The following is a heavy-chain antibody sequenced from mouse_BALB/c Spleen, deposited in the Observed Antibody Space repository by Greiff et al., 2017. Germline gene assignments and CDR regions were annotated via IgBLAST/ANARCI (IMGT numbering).Heavy chain of an antibody. Sequence: EVKLMESGGGLVQPGGSRKLSCAASGFTFSSFGMHWVRQAPEKGLEWVAYISSGSSTIYYADTVKGRFTISRDNPKNTLFLQMTSLRSEDTAMYYCARRGRPSYAMDYWGQGTSVTVSS. CDR3: ARRGRPSYAMDY. D-gene: IGHD1-2*01. CDR2: ISSGSSTI. CDR1: GFTFSSFG. J-gene: IGHJ4*01. V-gene: IGHV5-17*02.